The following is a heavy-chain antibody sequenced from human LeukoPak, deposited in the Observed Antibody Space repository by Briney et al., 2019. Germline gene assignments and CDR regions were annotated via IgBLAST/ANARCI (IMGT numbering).Heavy chain of an antibody. CDR1: GYTFTGYY. V-gene: IGHV1-2*02. D-gene: IGHD5-18*01. J-gene: IGHJ4*02. CDR2: INPNSGGT. CDR3: ARDHGQRGYSYGSDYFDY. Sequence: ASVKVSCKASGYTFTGYYMHWVRQAPGQGLEWMGWINPNSGGTNYAQKFQGRVTMTRDTSISTAYMELSRLRSDDTAVYYRARDHGQRGYSYGSDYFDYWGQGTLVTVSS.